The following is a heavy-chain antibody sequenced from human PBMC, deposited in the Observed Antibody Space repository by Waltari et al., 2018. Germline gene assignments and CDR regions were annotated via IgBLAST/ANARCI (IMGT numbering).Heavy chain of an antibody. J-gene: IGHJ6*02. V-gene: IGHV3-30*04. D-gene: IGHD3-22*01. CDR2: ISYNARNI. Sequence: QVQLVESGGGVVQPGRSLRPSCEASEFTFSSYAMPWVRQAPGKGLEWVEVISYNARNIYYVDSVKGRFTISRDNSKKTLFLQMNSLRAEDTAVYYCARDYCDRTNCHGMDVWGQGTTVTVSS. CDR1: EFTFSSYA. CDR3: ARDYCDRTNCHGMDV.